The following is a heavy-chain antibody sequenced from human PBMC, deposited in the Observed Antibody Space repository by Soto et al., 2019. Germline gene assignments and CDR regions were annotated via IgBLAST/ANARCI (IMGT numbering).Heavy chain of an antibody. V-gene: IGHV3-30*18. CDR2: ISYDGSSR. J-gene: IGHJ6*02. D-gene: IGHD2-8*02. CDR1: GFSFSTYG. CDR3: VKDVRVHLWSRHYYFYGMDV. Sequence: QVQLVESGGGVVQPGRSLRLSCAASGFSFSTYGMHLVRQAPGKGLEWVALISYDGSSRYYAESVQGRVPISRDNSKNTLYLKMNNLSAEDTAVYYCVKDVRVHLWSRHYYFYGMDVWGQGTTVTVSS.